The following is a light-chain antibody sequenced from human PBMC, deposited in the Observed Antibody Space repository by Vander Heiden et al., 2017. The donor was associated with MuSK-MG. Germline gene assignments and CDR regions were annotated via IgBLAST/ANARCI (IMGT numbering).Light chain of an antibody. CDR2: GAS. Sequence: EIVLTQSPGTLSLSPGERATLSCRASQSVSSSYLAWYQQKPGQAPRLLIYGASRRATGIPDRFSGSGSGTDFTLTISRLEPEDFAVYYCQQDGSSAQTFGQGTKVEIK. CDR3: QQDGSSAQT. CDR1: QSVSSSY. J-gene: IGKJ1*01. V-gene: IGKV3-20*01.